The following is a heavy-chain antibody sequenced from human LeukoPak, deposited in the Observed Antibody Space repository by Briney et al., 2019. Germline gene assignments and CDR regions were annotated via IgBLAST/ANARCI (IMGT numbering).Heavy chain of an antibody. CDR3: ATLGAAGTLVDY. V-gene: IGHV3-30-3*01. CDR2: ISYDGSNK. Sequence: GGSPRLSCAASGFIFSSYAMHWVRQAPGKGLEWVAVISYDGSNKYYADSVKGRFTISRDNSKNTLYLQMNSLRAEDTAVYYCATLGAAGTLVDYWGQGTLVTVSS. CDR1: GFIFSSYA. J-gene: IGHJ4*02. D-gene: IGHD6-13*01.